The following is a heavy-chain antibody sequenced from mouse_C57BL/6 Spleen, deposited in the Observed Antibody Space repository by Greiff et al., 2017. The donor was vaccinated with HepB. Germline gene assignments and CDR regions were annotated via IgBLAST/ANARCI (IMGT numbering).Heavy chain of an antibody. D-gene: IGHD1-2*01. Sequence: EVQLQQSGPELVKPGASVKISCKASGYTFTDYYMNWVKQSHGKSLEWIGDINPNNGGTSYNQKFKGKATLTVDKSSSTAYMELRSLTSEDSAVYYCARGYGGWFAYWGQGTLVTVSA. CDR2: INPNNGGT. CDR1: GYTFTDYY. J-gene: IGHJ3*01. CDR3: ARGYGGWFAY. V-gene: IGHV1-26*01.